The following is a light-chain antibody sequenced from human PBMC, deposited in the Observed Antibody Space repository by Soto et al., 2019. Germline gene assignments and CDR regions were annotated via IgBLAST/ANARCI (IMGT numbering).Light chain of an antibody. V-gene: IGLV1-44*01. Sequence: QSVLTQPPSASGTPGQRVTISCYGSSSNIGSKTVNWYQQVPGTATKLLIYSNNQRPSGVPDRFSGSKSGTSASLAISGLQSEDEDEYYGAACKDSMNGAVLGGGTQLTVL. CDR2: SNN. CDR3: AACKDSMNGAV. J-gene: IGLJ7*01. CDR1: SSNIGSKT.